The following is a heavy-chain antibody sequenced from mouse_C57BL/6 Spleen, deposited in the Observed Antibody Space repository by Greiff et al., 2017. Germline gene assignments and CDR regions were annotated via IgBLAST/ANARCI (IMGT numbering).Heavy chain of an antibody. J-gene: IGHJ4*01. D-gene: IGHD1-1*01. CDR1: GFTFNTYA. V-gene: IGHV10-3*01. Sequence: EVQRVESGGGLVQPKGSLKLSCAASGFTFNTYAMHWVRQAPGKGLEWVARIRSKSSNYATYYADSVKDRFTISRDDSQSMLYLQMNNLKTEDTAMYYCVRHEGFTTVYAMDYWGQGTSVTVSS. CDR3: VRHEGFTTVYAMDY. CDR2: IRSKSSNYAT.